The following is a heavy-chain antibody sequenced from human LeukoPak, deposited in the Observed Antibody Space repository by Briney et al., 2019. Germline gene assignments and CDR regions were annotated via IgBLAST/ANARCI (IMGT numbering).Heavy chain of an antibody. CDR1: GGSISNYY. Sequence: SETLSLTCTVSGGSISNYYWSWIRQPPGKGLEWVGYIYYTGTTKYNPSLESRVTISLDTPKNQFSLKLSSVTAADTAVYHCARSRDGYNYHYFDNWGQGALVTVSS. J-gene: IGHJ4*02. V-gene: IGHV4-59*01. CDR3: ARSRDGYNYHYFDN. CDR2: IYYTGTT. D-gene: IGHD5-24*01.